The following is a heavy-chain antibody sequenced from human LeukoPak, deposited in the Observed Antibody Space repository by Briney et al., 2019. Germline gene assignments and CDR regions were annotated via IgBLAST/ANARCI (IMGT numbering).Heavy chain of an antibody. CDR2: INWNSDSI. CDR3: ARREGSYDVLTGYFFGYMDV. J-gene: IGHJ6*03. D-gene: IGHD3-9*01. V-gene: IGHV3-9*01. CDR1: GFTFDDYA. Sequence: GGSLRLSCAVSGFTFDDYAMHWVRQVPGKGLEWVSGINWNSDSIGYADSVKGRFTISRDNSKNPLFLQMHSLRAEDTAVYYCARREGSYDVLTGYFFGYMDVWGKGTTVTISS.